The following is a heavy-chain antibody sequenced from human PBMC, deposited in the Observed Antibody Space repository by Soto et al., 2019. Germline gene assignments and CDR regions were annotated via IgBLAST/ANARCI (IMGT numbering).Heavy chain of an antibody. J-gene: IGHJ4*02. V-gene: IGHV3-49*03. Sequence: PGGSLRLSCSASGFTFGAYPVSWFRQAPGKGLQWVGFIRSKAYGATTEFAASVRGRFTISRDDSISIAYLQMNSLNSEDTAVYFCARGVILWELPPYHFDYWGQGTLVTVSS. CDR1: GFTFGAYP. CDR3: ARGVILWELPPYHFDY. CDR2: IRSKAYGATT. D-gene: IGHD1-7*01.